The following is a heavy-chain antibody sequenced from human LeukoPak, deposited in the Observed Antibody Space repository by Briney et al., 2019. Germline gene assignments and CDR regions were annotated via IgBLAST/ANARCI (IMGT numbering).Heavy chain of an antibody. CDR2: ISGSTKYI. Sequence: GGSLRLPCAASGFTFSSYAMSWVRQAPGKGLEWVSSISGSTKYIYYADSLKGRFTISRDNAKNSLYLEMNSLRAEDTAVYYCARDRASSWPFDYWGQGTLVTVSS. CDR1: GFTFSSYA. CDR3: ARDRASSWPFDY. D-gene: IGHD6-13*01. J-gene: IGHJ4*02. V-gene: IGHV3-21*01.